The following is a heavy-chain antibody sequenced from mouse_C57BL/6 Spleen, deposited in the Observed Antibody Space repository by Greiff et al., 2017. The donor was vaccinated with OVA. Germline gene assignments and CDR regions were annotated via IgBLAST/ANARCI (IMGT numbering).Heavy chain of an antibody. CDR3: ATREITTVVPMDY. V-gene: IGHV1-53*01. CDR1: GYTFTSYW. J-gene: IGHJ4*01. Sequence: VQLQQPGTELVKPGASVKLSCKASGYTFTSYWMHWVKQRPGQGLEWIGNINPSNGGTNYNEKFKSKATLTVDKSSSTAYMQLSSLTSEDSAVYECATREITTVVPMDYWGQGTSVTVSS. CDR2: INPSNGGT. D-gene: IGHD1-1*01.